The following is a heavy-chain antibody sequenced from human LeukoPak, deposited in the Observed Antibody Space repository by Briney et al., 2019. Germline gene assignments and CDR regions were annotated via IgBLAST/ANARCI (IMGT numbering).Heavy chain of an antibody. J-gene: IGHJ6*03. D-gene: IGHD1-26*01. CDR1: GFTFSSYS. Sequence: PGGSLRLSCAASGFTFSSYSMNWVRQAPGKGLEWVSYISSSSSTIYYADSVKGRFTISRDNAKNSLYLQMNSLRDEDTAVYYCARDASPGEWELLNYMDVWGRGTTVTVSS. CDR3: ARDASPGEWELLNYMDV. CDR2: ISSSSSTI. V-gene: IGHV3-48*02.